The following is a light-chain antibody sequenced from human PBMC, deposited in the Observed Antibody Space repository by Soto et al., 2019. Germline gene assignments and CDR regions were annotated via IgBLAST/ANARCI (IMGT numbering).Light chain of an antibody. CDR3: QQYGSSPGLT. CDR2: GAS. CDR1: QRVSSGS. Sequence: EIVLTQSPGTLSLSPGERATLSCRASQRVSSGSLAWYQQKPGQAPRLLIYGASSRATGIPDRFNGSGSGTDFTLTINRLEPEDFVVYYCQQYGSSPGLTFGGGTNVEIK. J-gene: IGKJ4*01. V-gene: IGKV3-20*01.